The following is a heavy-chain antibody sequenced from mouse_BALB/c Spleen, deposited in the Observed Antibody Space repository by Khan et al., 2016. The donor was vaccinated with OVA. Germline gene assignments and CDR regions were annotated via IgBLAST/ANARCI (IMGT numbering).Heavy chain of an antibody. CDR2: IWAGGST. CDR1: GFSLTSYG. V-gene: IGHV2-9*02. J-gene: IGHJ2*01. D-gene: IGHD1-1*01. CDR3: ARGNYYGYYFDY. Sequence: VKLLESGPGLVAPSQSLSITCTVSGFSLTSYGVHWVRQPPGKGLEWLGVIWAGGSTNYNSALMSRLSISKDNSKSQVFLKMNSLQTDDTATYYCARGNYYGYYFDYWGQGTPLTVSS.